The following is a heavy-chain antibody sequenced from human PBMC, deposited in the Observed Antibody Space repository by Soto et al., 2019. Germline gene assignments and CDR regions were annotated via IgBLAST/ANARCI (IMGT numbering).Heavy chain of an antibody. CDR3: ARSLDYYYDSRVALGD. D-gene: IGHD3-22*01. CDR1: GGSFSGYY. Sequence: SETLSLTCAVYGGSFSGYYWSWIRQPPGKGLEWIGEINHSGSTNYNPPLKSRVTISVDTSKNQFSLKLSSVTAADTAVYYSARSLDYYYDSRVALGDWGQGTLVTVSS. CDR2: INHSGST. V-gene: IGHV4-34*01. J-gene: IGHJ4*02.